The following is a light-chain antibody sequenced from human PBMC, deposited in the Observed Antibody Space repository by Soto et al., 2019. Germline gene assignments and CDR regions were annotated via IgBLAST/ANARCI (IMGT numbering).Light chain of an antibody. J-gene: IGKJ5*01. V-gene: IGKV3-20*01. Sequence: EIVLTQSPGTLSLSPGERATLSCRASQSVSNNYLAWYQQKPGQAPRLLIYGASNRATGIPDRFSGSGSGTHFTLTISTLEPGDFAVYYCQHFGGTTFTVGQGTRLEIK. CDR1: QSVSNNY. CDR3: QHFGGTTFT. CDR2: GAS.